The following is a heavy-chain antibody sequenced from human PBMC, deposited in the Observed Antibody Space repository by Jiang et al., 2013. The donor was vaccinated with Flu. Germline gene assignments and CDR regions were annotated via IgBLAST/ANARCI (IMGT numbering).Heavy chain of an antibody. V-gene: IGHV4-39*07. D-gene: IGHD3-9*01. Sequence: GSGLVKPSETLSLTCTVSGGSISSSSYYWGWIRQPPGKGLEWIGSIYYSGSTYYNPSLKSRVTISVDTSKNQFSLKLSSVTAADTAVYYCARPVDYDILTGYGGAHGGDWFDPWGQGTLVTVSS. CDR1: GGSISSSSYY. CDR3: ARPVDYDILTGYGGAHGGDWFDP. CDR2: IYYSGST. J-gene: IGHJ5*02.